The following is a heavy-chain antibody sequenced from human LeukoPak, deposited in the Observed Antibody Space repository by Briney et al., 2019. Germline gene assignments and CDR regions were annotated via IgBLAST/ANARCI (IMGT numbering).Heavy chain of an antibody. Sequence: SETLSLTCTVSGGSISSDYWTWIRQSAGKGLEWIGRSHTSGRTNYNPSLKSRVTMSLGTSKSQFSLTLSSVTAADTAVYYCVIFPGYWGQGTLVTVSS. V-gene: IGHV4-4*07. J-gene: IGHJ4*02. CDR1: GGSISSDY. CDR2: SHTSGRT. D-gene: IGHD2-21*01. CDR3: VIFPGY.